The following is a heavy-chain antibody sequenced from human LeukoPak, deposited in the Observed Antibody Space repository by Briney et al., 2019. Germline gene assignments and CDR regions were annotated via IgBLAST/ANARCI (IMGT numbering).Heavy chain of an antibody. D-gene: IGHD3-22*01. J-gene: IGHJ4*02. V-gene: IGHV3-11*01. CDR2: ISSSGSTI. CDR3: ARGGKISYYDSSGYRKSPLDY. Sequence: GGSLRLSCAASGFTFSDYYMSWIRQAPGKGLEWVSYISSSGSTIYYADSVKDRFTISRDNAKNSLYLQMNSLRAEDTAVYYCARGGKISYYDSSGYRKSPLDYWGQGTLVTVSS. CDR1: GFTFSDYY.